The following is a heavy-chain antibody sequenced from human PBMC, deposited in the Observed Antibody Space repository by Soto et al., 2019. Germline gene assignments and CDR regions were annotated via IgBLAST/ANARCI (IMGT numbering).Heavy chain of an antibody. J-gene: IGHJ4*02. V-gene: IGHV3-30*18. CDR3: AKRGVGGYGGNPHYY. Sequence: WGSLRLSCAASGFTFSSYGMHWVRQAPGKGLEWVGVISDDGSNKYYPDCVRGRFTISRDNTKKTLYLQMNSPTADDTAVYCGAKRGVGGYGGNPHYYSGKGTL. CDR1: GFTFSSYG. D-gene: IGHD5-12*01. CDR2: ISDDGSNK.